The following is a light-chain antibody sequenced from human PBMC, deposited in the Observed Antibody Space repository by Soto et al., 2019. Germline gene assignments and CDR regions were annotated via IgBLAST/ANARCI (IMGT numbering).Light chain of an antibody. Sequence: QSVLTQPPSASGTPGQRVTISCSGSSSNIGSNYVYWYQQLPGTAPKLLIYRNNQRPSGVPDRFSGSNSGTSASLAISGLRSEDEADYYCAAWDDSLSGEVFGTGTKVTVL. J-gene: IGLJ1*01. CDR2: RNN. V-gene: IGLV1-47*01. CDR3: AAWDDSLSGEV. CDR1: SSNIGSNY.